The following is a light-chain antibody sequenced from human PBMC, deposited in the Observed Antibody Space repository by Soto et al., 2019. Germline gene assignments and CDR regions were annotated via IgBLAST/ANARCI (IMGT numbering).Light chain of an antibody. J-gene: IGLJ1*01. CDR1: NIGSKS. CDR3: QVWDSSSDRDV. V-gene: IGLV3-21*04. Sequence: SYELTQPPSVSVAPGKTARITCGGNNIGSKSVHWYQQKPGQAPVLVIYYDSDRPSGIPERFSGSNSGNTATLTISRVEAWDEADYYCQVWDSSSDRDVFGTGTKLTVL. CDR2: YDS.